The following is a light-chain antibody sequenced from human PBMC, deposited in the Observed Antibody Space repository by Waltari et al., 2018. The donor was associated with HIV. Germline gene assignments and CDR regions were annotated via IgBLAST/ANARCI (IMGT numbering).Light chain of an antibody. CDR1: SSDVGGYKF. V-gene: IGLV2-11*01. CDR2: DVS. J-gene: IGLJ2*01. Sequence: SALTQPRPVSGSPGQSVTISCTGSSSDVGGYKFVSWYQQNPGKAPKVIIHDVSERPSGVPDRFSGSKSGNTASLTISGLQAEDDADYYCCSYAGSYTMVFGGGTKLTVL. CDR3: CSYAGSYTMV.